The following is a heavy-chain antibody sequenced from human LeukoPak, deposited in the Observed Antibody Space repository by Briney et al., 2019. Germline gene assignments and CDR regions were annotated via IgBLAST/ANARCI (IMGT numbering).Heavy chain of an antibody. Sequence: GGSLRLSCAASGFTFVNYAMSWVRQAPGKGLEWVSAVVGAGTTTFYADSMKGRFTISRDNSKNTVYLQINSLRAGDTAVYYCAKARLSTGWAYNDYWGQGTPVTVSS. CDR3: AKARLSTGWAYNDY. D-gene: IGHD6-19*01. J-gene: IGHJ4*02. CDR2: VVGAGTTT. V-gene: IGHV3-23*01. CDR1: GFTFVNYA.